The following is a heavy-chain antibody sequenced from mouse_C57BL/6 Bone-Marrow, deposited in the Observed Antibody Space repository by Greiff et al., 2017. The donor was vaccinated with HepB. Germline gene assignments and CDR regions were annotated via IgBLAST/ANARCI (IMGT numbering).Heavy chain of an antibody. D-gene: IGHD1-1*01. CDR1: GYSITSGYY. V-gene: IGHV3-6*01. CDR3: ARRLLPWYFDV. CDR2: ISYDGSN. Sequence: EVKLQQSGPGLVKPSQSLSLTCSVTGYSITSGYYWNWIRQFPGNKLEWMGYISYDGSNNYNPSLKNRISITRDTSKNQFFLKLNSVTTEDTATYYCARRLLPWYFDVWGTGTTVTVSS. J-gene: IGHJ1*03.